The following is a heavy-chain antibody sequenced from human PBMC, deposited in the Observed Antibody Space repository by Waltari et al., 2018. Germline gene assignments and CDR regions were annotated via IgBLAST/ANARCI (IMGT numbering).Heavy chain of an antibody. V-gene: IGHV4-59*08. D-gene: IGHD2-2*02. Sequence: QVQLQESGPGLVKPSETLSLTCTVSGGSISSYYWSWIRQPPGKGLEWIGYIYYSGSTNYNPSLKSRVTISVDTSKNQFSLKLSSVTATDTSVYYCARTVSPAAIGFDYWGQGTLVTVSS. CDR1: GGSISSYY. CDR3: ARTVSPAAIGFDY. CDR2: IYYSGST. J-gene: IGHJ4*02.